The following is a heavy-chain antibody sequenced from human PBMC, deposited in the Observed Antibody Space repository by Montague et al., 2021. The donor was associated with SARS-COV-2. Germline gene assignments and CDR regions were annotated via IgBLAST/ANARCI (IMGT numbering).Heavy chain of an antibody. CDR2: FDHSGAT. CDR3: AREFRIELWQTNWYFGL. D-gene: IGHD3-16*01. Sequence: SETLSLTCSVSGGSISSRCWSWIRQPPGTGLEWICNFDHSGATKYNPSLKSRAPISVDTSKNQFALRLHSVTAADTAVYYCAREFRIELWQTNWYFGLWGRGALVTVSS. V-gene: IGHV4-59*11. J-gene: IGHJ2*01. CDR1: GGSISSRC.